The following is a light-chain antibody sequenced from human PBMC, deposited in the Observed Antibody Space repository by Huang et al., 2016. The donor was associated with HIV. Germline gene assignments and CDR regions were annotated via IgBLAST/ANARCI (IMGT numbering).Light chain of an antibody. V-gene: IGKV2-28*01. Sequence: DIVMTQSPLSLPVTPGEPASISCRSNQSLRHESGHNYLDWDLQKPGQSPQLLIYLASTRAAGVPDRFTGSGSGTDFTLRINKVEAQDVGVYFCMQALQTPYTFGRGTKLEI. CDR1: QSLRHESGHNY. CDR3: MQALQTPYT. J-gene: IGKJ2*01. CDR2: LAS.